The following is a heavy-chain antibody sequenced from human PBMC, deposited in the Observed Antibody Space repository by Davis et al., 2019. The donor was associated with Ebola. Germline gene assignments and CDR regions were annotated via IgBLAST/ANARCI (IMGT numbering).Heavy chain of an antibody. CDR3: AMYKWLLPRGYFDY. CDR2: IYYSGST. Sequence: PSETLSLTCTVSGGSISSGDYYWSWIRQPPGKGLEWIGYIYYSGSTYYNPSLKSRVTISVDTSKNQFSLKLSSVTAADTAVYYCAMYKWLLPRGYFDYWGQGTLVTVSS. V-gene: IGHV4-30-4*01. J-gene: IGHJ4*02. D-gene: IGHD3-22*01. CDR1: GGSISSGDYY.